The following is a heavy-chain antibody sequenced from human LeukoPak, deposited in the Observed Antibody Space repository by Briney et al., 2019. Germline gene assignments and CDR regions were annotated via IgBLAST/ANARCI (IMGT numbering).Heavy chain of an antibody. CDR1: GFTFSSYS. D-gene: IGHD3-10*01. Sequence: GGSLRLSCAASGFTFSSYSMNWVRQAPGKGLEWVSSISSSSSYIYYADSVKGRFTISRDNAKNSLYLQMNSLRAEDTAVYYCARDGGLWFGELSPYYYYYMDVWGKGTTVTVSS. V-gene: IGHV3-21*01. CDR3: ARDGGLWFGELSPYYYYYMDV. CDR2: ISSSSSYI. J-gene: IGHJ6*03.